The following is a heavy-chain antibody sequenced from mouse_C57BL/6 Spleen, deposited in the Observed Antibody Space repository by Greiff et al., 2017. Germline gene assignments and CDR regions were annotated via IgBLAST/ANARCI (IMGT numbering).Heavy chain of an antibody. CDR2: ISSGSSTI. J-gene: IGHJ2*01. CDR1: GFTFSDYG. V-gene: IGHV5-17*01. Sequence: EVQVVESGGGLVKPGGSLKLSCAASGFTFSDYGMHWVRQAPEKGLEWVAYISSGSSTIYYADTVKGRFTISRDNAKNTLFLQMTSLRSEDTAMYYCARGGDYYGSSYFDDWGQGTTLTVSS. CDR3: ARGGDYYGSSYFDD. D-gene: IGHD1-1*01.